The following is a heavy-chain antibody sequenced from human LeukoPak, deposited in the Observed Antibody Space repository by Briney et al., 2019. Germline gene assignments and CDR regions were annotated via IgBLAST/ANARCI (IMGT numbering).Heavy chain of an antibody. V-gene: IGHV3-21*01. Sequence: GGSLRLSCAASGFTFSSYSMNWVRQAPGKGLEWVSSISSSSSYIYYADSVKGRFTISRDNAKNSLYLQMNSLRAEDTAVYYCARDVFGERYYMDVWGKGTTVTVSS. CDR1: GFTFSSYS. CDR2: ISSSSSYI. D-gene: IGHD3-10*01. J-gene: IGHJ6*03. CDR3: ARDVFGERYYMDV.